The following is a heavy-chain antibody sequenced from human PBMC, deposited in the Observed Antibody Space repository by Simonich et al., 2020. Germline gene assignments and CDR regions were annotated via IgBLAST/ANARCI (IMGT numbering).Heavy chain of an antibody. CDR2: IYYSGST. J-gene: IGHJ6*03. V-gene: IGHV4-59*12. CDR3: ARGGRYCSSTSCYYYYYYMDV. D-gene: IGHD2-2*01. CDR1: GGSISSYY. Sequence: QVQLQESGPGLVKPSETLSLTCTVSGGSISSYYWSWIWQPPGKGLEWIGYIYYSGSTNYNPSLKSRVTISVDTSKNQFSLKRRSVPAADTAVYYCARGGRYCSSTSCYYYYYYMDVWGKGTTVTVSS.